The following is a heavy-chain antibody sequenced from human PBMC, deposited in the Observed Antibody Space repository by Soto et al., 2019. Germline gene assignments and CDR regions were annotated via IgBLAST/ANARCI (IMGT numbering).Heavy chain of an antibody. CDR1: GGSIRSGGYY. CDR3: ARVGRGDCHHGMDV. CDR2: IYYSGST. D-gene: IGHD2-21*02. J-gene: IGHJ6*02. Sequence: QVQLQESGPGLVKPSQTLSLTCTVSGGSIRSGGYYWSWIRQHPGKGLEWIGYIYYSGSTYYNPSLKCRVSIAVDTSKNQFSLKLSSVTAADTAFYYCARVGRGDCHHGMDVWGQGTTVTVSS. V-gene: IGHV4-31*03.